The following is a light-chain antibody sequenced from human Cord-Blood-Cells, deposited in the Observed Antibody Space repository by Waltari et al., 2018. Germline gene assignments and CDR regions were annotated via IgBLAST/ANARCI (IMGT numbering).Light chain of an antibody. J-gene: IGKJ1*01. Sequence: DIVMTQTPLSLSVTPGQPASISCKSSQSLLHSDGKTYLYWYLQKPGQSPQLLNYEVSRRFAGVPDRFSGSGSGTDFTLKISRVEAEDVGVYCCMQGIHLRTFGQGTKVEIK. V-gene: IGKV2-29*02. CDR1: QSLLHSDGKTY. CDR2: EVS. CDR3: MQGIHLRT.